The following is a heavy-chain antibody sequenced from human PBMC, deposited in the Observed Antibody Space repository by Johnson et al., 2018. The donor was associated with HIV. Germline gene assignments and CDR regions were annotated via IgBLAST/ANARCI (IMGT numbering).Heavy chain of an antibody. D-gene: IGHD3-3*01. V-gene: IGHV3-23*01. CDR2: ISGSGGST. CDR1: GFTFSSYA. CDR3: AKDACYYNCWSGHYTNAFDI. Sequence: VQLLESGGGLVQPGKSLRLSCAASGFTFSSYAMSWVRQAPGKGLEWVSGISGSGGSTYYADSVKGRFTISRDNSKNTLYLQMNGLRGEDTAVYYCAKDACYYNCWSGHYTNAFDIWGQGTMVTVSS. J-gene: IGHJ3*02.